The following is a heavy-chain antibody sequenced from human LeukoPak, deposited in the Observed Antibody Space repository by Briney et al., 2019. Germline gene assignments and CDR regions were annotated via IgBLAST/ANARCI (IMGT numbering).Heavy chain of an antibody. Sequence: GAPVKVSCKASGYTFTSYGISWVRQAPGQGLEWMGWISAYSGNTNYAQKFQGRVTMTTDTSTNTSYMDLRSLRSDDTAVYYCARYGDLRFDYWGQGTLVTVSS. J-gene: IGHJ4*02. CDR3: ARYGDLRFDY. CDR2: ISAYSGNT. D-gene: IGHD2-21*02. V-gene: IGHV1-18*01. CDR1: GYTFTSYG.